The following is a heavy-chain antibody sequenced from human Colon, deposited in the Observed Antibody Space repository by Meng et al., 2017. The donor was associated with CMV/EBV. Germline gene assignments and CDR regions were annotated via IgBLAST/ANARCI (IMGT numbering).Heavy chain of an antibody. CDR2: ISYDGSKK. CDR3: ARDKGTGAFDY. Sequence: GESLKISCAASGFTFSSYAMHWVRQAPGKGLEWVAFISYDGSKKKYADSVTGRFTISRDTPKDTLYLEVNSLKTDDTAIYYCARDKGTGAFDYWGQESLVTVSS. V-gene: IGHV3-30*04. J-gene: IGHJ4*02. D-gene: IGHD3/OR15-3a*01. CDR1: GFTFSSYA.